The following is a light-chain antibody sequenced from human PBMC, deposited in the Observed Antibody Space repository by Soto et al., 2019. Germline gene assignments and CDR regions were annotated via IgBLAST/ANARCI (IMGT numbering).Light chain of an antibody. CDR3: QHYGTSPFT. CDR1: QSIASSY. Sequence: ELVLTQSPGTLSLSPGERATLSCRASQSIASSYFGWYQQKTGQAPRLLIYGTSSRATGIPDRFSGSGSGTDFTLTISRLEPEDVAVYYCQHYGTSPFTFGPGTKVEIK. CDR2: GTS. J-gene: IGKJ3*01. V-gene: IGKV3-20*01.